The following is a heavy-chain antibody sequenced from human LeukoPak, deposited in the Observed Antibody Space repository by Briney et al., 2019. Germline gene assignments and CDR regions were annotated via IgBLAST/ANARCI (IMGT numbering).Heavy chain of an antibody. J-gene: IGHJ4*02. CDR2: IYGGGNI. V-gene: IGHV3-53*01. Sequence: GGSLRLSYAASGFTVSSNYMNWVRQAPGKGLEWVSVIYGGGNIYYADSMKVRFTISRDNSKNTLYLQMNSLRAEDTAVYYCARGAGYNYPYYFAYWGQGPLVSVSS. D-gene: IGHD5-24*01. CDR3: ARGAGYNYPYYFAY. CDR1: GFTVSSNY.